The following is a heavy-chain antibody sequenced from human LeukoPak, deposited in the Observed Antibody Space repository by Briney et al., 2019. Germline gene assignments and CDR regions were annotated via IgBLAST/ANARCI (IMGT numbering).Heavy chain of an antibody. D-gene: IGHD6-6*01. CDR3: ARGEYSSPRSAFDI. CDR1: GYSFTGYY. V-gene: IGHV1-2*02. Sequence: WASVKVSCKASGYSFTGYYIHWVRQAPGQGLEWMAWINPNSGDTNFAQKFQGRVTMTRDMSTSTVYMELSSLRSEDTAVYSCARGEYSSPRSAFDIWGQGTMVTVSS. J-gene: IGHJ3*02. CDR2: INPNSGDT.